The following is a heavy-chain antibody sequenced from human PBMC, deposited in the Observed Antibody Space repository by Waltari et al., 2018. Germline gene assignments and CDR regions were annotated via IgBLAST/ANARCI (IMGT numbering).Heavy chain of an antibody. CDR1: GGSISSGSYY. Sequence: QVQLQESGPGLVKPSQTLSLTCTVSGGSISSGSYYWSWIRQPAGKGLEWIGRIYTSGSTNYNPSPKSRGTISVDTSKNQCSLKLSSVTAADTAVYYCATGPTWGWEEGDYWGQGTLVTVSS. V-gene: IGHV4-61*02. CDR2: IYTSGST. D-gene: IGHD1-1*01. J-gene: IGHJ4*02. CDR3: ATGPTWGWEEGDY.